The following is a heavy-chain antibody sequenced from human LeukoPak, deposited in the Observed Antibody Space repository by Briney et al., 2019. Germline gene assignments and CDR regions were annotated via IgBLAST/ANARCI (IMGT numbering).Heavy chain of an antibody. CDR2: IYTSGST. D-gene: IGHD4-17*01. V-gene: IGHV4-4*07. Sequence: SETLSLTCTVSGGSISSYYWSWIRQPAGKGLEWIGRIYTSGSTNYNPSLKSRVTMSVDTSKNQFSLKLSSVTAADTAVYYCARELMTTVTTHYYYYYMDVWGKGTTVTVSS. CDR3: ARELMTTVTTHYYYYYMDV. CDR1: GGSISSYY. J-gene: IGHJ6*03.